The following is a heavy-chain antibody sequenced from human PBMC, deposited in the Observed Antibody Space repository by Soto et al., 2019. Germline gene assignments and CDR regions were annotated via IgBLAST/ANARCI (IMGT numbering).Heavy chain of an antibody. V-gene: IGHV1-18*01. Sequence: ASVKVSCKASGYTFTSYGISWVRQAPGQGLEWMGWISAYNGNTNYAQKLQGRVTMTTDTSTSTAYMELRSLRSDDTAVYYCARDRLRSFVSKPSRHDMDVWGKGTTVTVSS. CDR1: GYTFTSYG. CDR3: ARDRLRSFVSKPSRHDMDV. J-gene: IGHJ6*03. D-gene: IGHD5-12*01. CDR2: ISAYNGNT.